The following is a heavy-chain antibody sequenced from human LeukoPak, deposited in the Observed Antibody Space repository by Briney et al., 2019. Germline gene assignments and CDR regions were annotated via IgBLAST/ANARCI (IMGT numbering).Heavy chain of an antibody. V-gene: IGHV1-69*01. J-gene: IGHJ6*03. CDR2: IIPIFGTA. CDR1: GGTFSSYA. CDR3: ARDHGNYYYMDV. Sequence: SVKVSCKASGGTFSSYAISWVRQAPGQGLEWMGGIIPIFGTANYAQKFQGRVTITADETTSTAYMELSSLRSEDTAVYYCARDHGNYYYMDVWGKGTTVTVSS. D-gene: IGHD1-14*01.